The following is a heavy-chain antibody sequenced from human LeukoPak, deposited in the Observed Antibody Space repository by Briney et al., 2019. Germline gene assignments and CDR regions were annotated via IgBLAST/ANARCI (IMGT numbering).Heavy chain of an antibody. D-gene: IGHD6-13*01. Sequence: VKVSCKASGGTFSSYAISWVRQAPGQGLEWMGGIIPIFGTANYAQKFQGRVTITADESTSTAYMELSGLRSEDTAVYYCARDGGVAAAGFPPHYYYYGMDVWGQGTTVTVSS. CDR1: GGTFSSYA. J-gene: IGHJ6*02. CDR2: IIPIFGTA. CDR3: ARDGGVAAAGFPPHYYYYGMDV. V-gene: IGHV1-69*01.